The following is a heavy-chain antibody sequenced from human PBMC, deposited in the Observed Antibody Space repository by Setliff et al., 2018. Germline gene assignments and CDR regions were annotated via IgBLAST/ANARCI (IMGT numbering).Heavy chain of an antibody. D-gene: IGHD2-21*01. Sequence: SETLSLTCAVYGGSFSGYYWSWIRQPAGKGLEWIGRIYTSGSTNYNPSLKSRVTISVDTSKNQSSLKLSSVTAADTAVYYCARTLLLSPYYFDYWGQGTLVTVSS. J-gene: IGHJ4*02. V-gene: IGHV4-59*10. CDR1: GGSFSGYY. CDR2: IYTSGST. CDR3: ARTLLLSPYYFDY.